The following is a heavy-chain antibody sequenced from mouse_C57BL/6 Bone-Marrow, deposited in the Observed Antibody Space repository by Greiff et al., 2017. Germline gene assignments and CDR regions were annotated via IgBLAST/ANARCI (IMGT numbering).Heavy chain of an antibody. CDR1: GYTFTSYW. D-gene: IGHD1-1*01. CDR3: VILQYAPALLTVVVPV. Sequence: QVQLQQPGAELVKPGASVKVSCKASGYTFTSYWMHWVKQRPGQGLEWIGRIHPSASDTNYNQKFKGKATLTVDKSSSTAYMQPSSLTSEDSAVYYCVILQYAPALLTVVVPVWGTGTTVTVSS. J-gene: IGHJ1*03. V-gene: IGHV1-74*01. CDR2: IHPSASDT.